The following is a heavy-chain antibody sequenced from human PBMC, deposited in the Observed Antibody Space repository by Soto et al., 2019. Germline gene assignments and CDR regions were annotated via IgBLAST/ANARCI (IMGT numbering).Heavy chain of an antibody. D-gene: IGHD3-10*01. Sequence: QVQLQESGPGLVKASETLSLTCTVSAGSISSYYWGWIRQSPGKGLEWIGYIYNSGSTNYNPSLNSRLTMSVDTSNNQFSLKLSSVTAADTAVYYCARIIRTLAWDGVDVWGQGTRVTV. J-gene: IGHJ6*02. CDR1: AGSISSYY. V-gene: IGHV4-59*01. CDR2: IYNSGST. CDR3: ARIIRTLAWDGVDV.